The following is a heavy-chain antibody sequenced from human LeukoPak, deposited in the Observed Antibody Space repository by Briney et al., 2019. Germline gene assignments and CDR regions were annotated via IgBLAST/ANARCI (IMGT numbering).Heavy chain of an antibody. V-gene: IGHV3-74*01. CDR1: GFTFSRYW. CDR2: INSDGSST. CDR3: ASVVGYCIGSTCYPDY. J-gene: IGHJ4*02. Sequence: GGSLRLSCAASGFTFSRYWMHWVRQAPGKGLVWVSRINSDGSSTSYADSVKGRITISRDNAKDSLYLQMNSLRDEDTAVYYCASVVGYCIGSTCYPDYWGQGTLVTVSS. D-gene: IGHD2-15*01.